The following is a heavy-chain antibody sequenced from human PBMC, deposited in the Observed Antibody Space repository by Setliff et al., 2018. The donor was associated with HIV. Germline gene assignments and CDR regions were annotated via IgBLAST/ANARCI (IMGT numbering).Heavy chain of an antibody. CDR1: GFTFRLYG. Sequence: SGGSLRLSCAASGFTFRLYGMHWVRRAPGKGLEWVASIEFDGKNEYYAESVKGRFTISRDNSKSTAYLQMNSVTPEDSAMYYCAKFRYAIKSTYYFDSWGQGTLVTVSS. D-gene: IGHD2-2*01. J-gene: IGHJ4*02. CDR2: IEFDGKNE. V-gene: IGHV3-30*02. CDR3: AKFRYAIKSTYYFDS.